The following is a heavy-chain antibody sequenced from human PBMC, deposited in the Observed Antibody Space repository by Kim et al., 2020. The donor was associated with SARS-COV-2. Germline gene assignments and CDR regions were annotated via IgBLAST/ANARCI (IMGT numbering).Heavy chain of an antibody. J-gene: IGHJ4*02. V-gene: IGHV4-34*01. CDR2: INHSGST. CDR3: ARGGQWLPIN. Sequence: SETLSLTCAVYGGSFSGYYWSWIRQPPGKGLEWIGEINHSGSTNYNPSLKSRVTISVDTSKNHFSLKLNSVTAADTAVYYCARGGQWLPINWGQGTLVTV. D-gene: IGHD6-19*01. CDR1: GGSFSGYY.